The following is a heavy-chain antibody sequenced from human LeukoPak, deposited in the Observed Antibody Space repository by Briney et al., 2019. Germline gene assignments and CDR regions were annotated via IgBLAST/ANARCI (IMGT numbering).Heavy chain of an antibody. CDR3: ARTAARRFDY. Sequence: GGSLRLSCAASRFTFSSYAMHWVRQAPGKGLEWVAVISYDGSNKYYADSVKGRFTISRDNSKNTLYLQMNSLRAEDTAVYYCARTAARRFDYWGQGTLVTVSS. V-gene: IGHV3-30-3*01. J-gene: IGHJ4*02. D-gene: IGHD6-6*01. CDR2: ISYDGSNK. CDR1: RFTFSSYA.